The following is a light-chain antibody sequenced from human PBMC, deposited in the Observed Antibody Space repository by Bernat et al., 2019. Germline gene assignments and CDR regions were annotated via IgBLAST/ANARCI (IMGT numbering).Light chain of an antibody. J-gene: IGKJ5*01. CDR1: QSVSSSY. Sequence: EIVLTQSPGTLSLSPGERATLSCRASQSVSSSYLAWYQQKPGQAPRLLIYGASSRATGIPDRFSGSGSGTDFTLPISRLEPEDFAVYYFQQYGSSSITFGQGTRLEIK. CDR2: GAS. CDR3: QQYGSSSIT. V-gene: IGKV3-20*01.